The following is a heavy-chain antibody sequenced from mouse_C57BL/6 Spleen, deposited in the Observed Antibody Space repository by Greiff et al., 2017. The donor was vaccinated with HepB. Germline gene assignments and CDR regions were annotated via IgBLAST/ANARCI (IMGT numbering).Heavy chain of an antibody. D-gene: IGHD2-3*01. J-gene: IGHJ3*01. CDR2: IDPENGDT. Sequence: EVQVVESGAELVRPGASVKLSCTASGFNIKDDYMHWVKQRPEQGLEWIGWIDPENGDTEYASKFQGKATITADTSSNTAFLQLSSLTSEDTAVYYCTTSYDGLTYWGQGTLVTVSA. CDR1: GFNIKDDY. CDR3: TTSYDGLTY. V-gene: IGHV14-4*01.